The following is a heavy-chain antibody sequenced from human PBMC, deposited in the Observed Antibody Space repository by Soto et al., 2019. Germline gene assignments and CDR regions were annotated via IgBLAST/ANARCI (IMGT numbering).Heavy chain of an antibody. CDR2: INQSGST. J-gene: IGHJ4*02. Sequence: QVQLQQWGAGLLKPSETLSLTCVVCGGSFSGYNWSWIRQPPGKGLEWIGEINQSGSTNYNPSLKSRVTISVDTSKNQFSLRLSSVTAADTAVYYCARTYSSSWSPFDYWGQGTLVTVSS. D-gene: IGHD6-13*01. V-gene: IGHV4-34*01. CDR1: GGSFSGYN. CDR3: ARTYSSSWSPFDY.